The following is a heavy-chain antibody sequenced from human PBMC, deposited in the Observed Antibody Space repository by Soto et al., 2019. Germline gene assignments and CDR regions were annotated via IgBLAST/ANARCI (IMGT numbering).Heavy chain of an antibody. V-gene: IGHV1-69*02. CDR3: ARADGTTGTNWFDP. CDR1: GGTFSSYT. CDR2: IIPILGIA. Sequence: QVQLVQSGAEVKKPGSSVKVSCKASGGTFSSYTISWVRQAPGQGLEWMGRIIPILGIANYAQKFQGRVTITADKSTSTAYMELISLRSEDTAVYYCARADGTTGTNWFDPWGQGTLVTVS. J-gene: IGHJ5*02. D-gene: IGHD1-1*01.